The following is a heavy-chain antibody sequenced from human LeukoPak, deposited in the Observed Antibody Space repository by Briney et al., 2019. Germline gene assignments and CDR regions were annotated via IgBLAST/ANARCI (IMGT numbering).Heavy chain of an antibody. Sequence: PGGSLRLSCAASGFTFNNYGMHWVRQAPGKGLEWVALIWHDGTNKYYGDSVKGRFTISRDNSKNTLYLQMNSLRAEDTAVYYCARAVSGANDFWGQGTLVTVSS. CDR3: ARAVSGANDF. J-gene: IGHJ4*02. CDR1: GFTFNNYG. V-gene: IGHV3-33*01. D-gene: IGHD4/OR15-4a*01. CDR2: IWHDGTNK.